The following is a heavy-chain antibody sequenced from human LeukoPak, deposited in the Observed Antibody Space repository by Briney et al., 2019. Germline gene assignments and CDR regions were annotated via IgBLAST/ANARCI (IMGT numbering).Heavy chain of an antibody. V-gene: IGHV3-7*01. CDR2: IKQDGSEK. J-gene: IGHJ4*02. CDR1: GFTFSSYW. Sequence: GGSLRLSCAASGFTFSSYWMSWVRQAPGKGLEWVANIKQDGSEKYYVDSVKGRSTISRDNAKNSLYLQMNSLRAEDTAVYYCAIYGSGSYFNYRGQGTLVTVSS. D-gene: IGHD3-10*01. CDR3: AIYGSGSYFNY.